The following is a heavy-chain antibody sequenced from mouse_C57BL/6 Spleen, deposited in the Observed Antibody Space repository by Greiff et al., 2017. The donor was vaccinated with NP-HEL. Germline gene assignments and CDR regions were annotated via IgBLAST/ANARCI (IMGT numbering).Heavy chain of an antibody. CDR3: ARRMVTTGDYFDY. V-gene: IGHV1-7*01. J-gene: IGHJ2*01. D-gene: IGHD2-2*01. Sequence: QVQLQQSGAELAKPGASVKLSCKASGYTFTSYWMHWVKQRPGQGLEWIGYINPSSGYTKYNQKFKDKATLTADKSSSTAYMQLSSLTYEDSAVYYCARRMVTTGDYFDYWGQGTTLTVSS. CDR2: INPSSGYT. CDR1: GYTFTSYW.